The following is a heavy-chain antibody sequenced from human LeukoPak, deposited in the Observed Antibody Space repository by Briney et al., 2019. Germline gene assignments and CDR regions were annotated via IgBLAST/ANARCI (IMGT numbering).Heavy chain of an antibody. CDR3: ARGQLSRTIDY. V-gene: IGHV4-59*01. CDR1: GGSISSYY. J-gene: IGHJ4*02. D-gene: IGHD1-1*01. CDR2: IYYSGST. Sequence: PSETLSLTCTVSGGSISSYYWSWIRQPPGKGLEWIGYIYYSGSTNYNPSLKSRVTISVDTSKNQFSLKLSSVTAADTAVYYCARGQLSRTIDYWGQGTLVTVSS.